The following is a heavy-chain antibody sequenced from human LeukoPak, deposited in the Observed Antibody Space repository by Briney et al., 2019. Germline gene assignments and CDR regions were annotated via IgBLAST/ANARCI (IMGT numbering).Heavy chain of an antibody. V-gene: IGHV3-30*18. D-gene: IGHD3-10*01. CDR2: ISYDGSNK. CDR1: GFTFSSYG. J-gene: IGHJ3*02. CDR3: AKLHYYGSGSYYGDAFDI. Sequence: TGGSLRLSCAASGFTFSSYGMHWVRQAPGKGLEWVAVISYDGSNKYYADSVKGRFTISRDSSKNTLYLQMNSLRAEDTAVYYCAKLHYYGSGSYYGDAFDIWGQGTMVTVSS.